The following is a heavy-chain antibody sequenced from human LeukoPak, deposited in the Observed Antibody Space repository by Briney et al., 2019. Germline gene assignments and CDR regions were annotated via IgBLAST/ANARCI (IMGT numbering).Heavy chain of an antibody. CDR2: IYYSGST. J-gene: IGHJ5*02. CDR1: GGPISSYY. CDR3: ARQFPTYGDYEVDWFDP. V-gene: IGHV4-59*08. D-gene: IGHD4-17*01. Sequence: SETLSLTCTVSGGPISSYYWSWIRQPPGKGLEWIGYIYYSGSTNYNPSLKSRVTISVDTSKNQFSLKLSSVTAADTAVYYCARQFPTYGDYEVDWFDPWGQGTLVTVSS.